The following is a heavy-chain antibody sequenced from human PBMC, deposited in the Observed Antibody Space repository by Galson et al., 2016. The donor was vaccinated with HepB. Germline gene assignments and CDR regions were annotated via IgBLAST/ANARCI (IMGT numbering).Heavy chain of an antibody. V-gene: IGHV4-4*02. CDR2: IYHGGST. J-gene: IGHJ4*02. Sequence: ETLSLTCAVFGGSISTANWWSWVRQAPGKGLEWIGEIYHGGSTNYNPSLESRVFISVDKSKKKFFLDLNSVTAADTAVYYCAALAPYSGFQYWGQGTPVTVSS. CDR1: GGSISTANW. CDR3: AALAPYSGFQY. D-gene: IGHD1-26*01.